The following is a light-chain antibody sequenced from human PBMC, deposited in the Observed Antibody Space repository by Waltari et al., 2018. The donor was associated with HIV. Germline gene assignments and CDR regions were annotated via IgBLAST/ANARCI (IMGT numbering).Light chain of an antibody. V-gene: IGKV4-1*01. J-gene: IGKJ2*01. CDR2: WAS. CDR1: QSVLYSSNNKNY. CDR3: QQYYSTPYT. Sequence: DIVMTQSPDSLTVFLGKRATINCKPSQSVLYSSNNKNYLAWYQQKAGQPPKLLIYWASTRESGVPDRFSASGSGTDFSLTISSLQAEDVAVYYCQQYYSTPYTFGQGTKLEIK.